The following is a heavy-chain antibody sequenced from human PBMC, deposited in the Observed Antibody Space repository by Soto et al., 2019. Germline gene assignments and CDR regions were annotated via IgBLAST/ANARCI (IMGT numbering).Heavy chain of an antibody. CDR1: GYTFSDYY. V-gene: IGHV1-2*02. Sequence: QVQLVQSGAEVRKPGASVKVSCKASGYTFSDYYIHWVRQAPGQGLEWMGWINPNSGGTKYAQKFQGGVTMTRDTSITTAYRELSRLRYGDTAGYYCAREPATAKPEGVDFWGQGTLVTVSS. CDR3: AREPATAKPEGVDF. D-gene: IGHD1-1*01. J-gene: IGHJ4*02. CDR2: INPNSGGT.